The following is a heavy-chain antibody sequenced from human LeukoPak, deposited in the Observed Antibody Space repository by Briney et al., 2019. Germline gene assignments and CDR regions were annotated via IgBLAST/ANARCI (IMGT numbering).Heavy chain of an antibody. J-gene: IGHJ3*02. CDR3: ARGKYTAAFDI. V-gene: IGHV3-11*04. CDR1: GFTFSDYY. D-gene: IGHD5-18*01. CDR2: ISGPGTTI. Sequence: GGSLRLSCAASGFTFSDYYMTWFRQAPGKGLEWVSYISGPGTTISYADSVKGRFTISRDNAKNSLYLQVNSLRVEDTAVYYCARGKYTAAFDIWGQGTMVTVSS.